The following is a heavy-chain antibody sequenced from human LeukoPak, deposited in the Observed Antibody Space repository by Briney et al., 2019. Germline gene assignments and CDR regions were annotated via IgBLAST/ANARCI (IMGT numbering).Heavy chain of an antibody. D-gene: IGHD2/OR15-2a*01. CDR2: IYYSGST. J-gene: IGHJ4*02. V-gene: IGHV4-59*08. CDR1: GGSLSNYY. CDR3: ARHLRNSFFDY. Sequence: SSETLSLTCTVSGGSLSNYYWSWIRQPPGKGLEWIGYIYYSGSTSYYPSLESRVTISVDTSETQFSLKLSSVTAADTAVYYCARHLRNSFFDYWGQGTLVTVSS.